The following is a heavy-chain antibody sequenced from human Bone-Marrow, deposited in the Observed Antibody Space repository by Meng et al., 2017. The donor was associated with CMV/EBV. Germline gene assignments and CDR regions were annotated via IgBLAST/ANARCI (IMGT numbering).Heavy chain of an antibody. Sequence: GSLRLSCTVSGGSISSSSYYWGWIRQPPGKGLEWIGSIYYSGSTYYNPSLKSRVTISVDTSKNQFSLKLSSVTAADTAVYYCARAPQNGYSSDYYYGMDVWGQGTTVTVSS. CDR1: GGSISSSSYY. J-gene: IGHJ6*02. D-gene: IGHD6-25*01. V-gene: IGHV4-39*07. CDR3: ARAPQNGYSSDYYYGMDV. CDR2: IYYSGST.